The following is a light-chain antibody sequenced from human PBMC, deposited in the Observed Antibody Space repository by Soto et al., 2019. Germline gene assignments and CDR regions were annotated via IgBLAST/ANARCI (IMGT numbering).Light chain of an antibody. CDR2: EVS. J-gene: IGLJ1*01. CDR3: SCYTRGSTYV. CDR1: SSDVGRYNY. V-gene: IGLV2-14*01. Sequence: QSALTQPASVSGSPGQSITISCTGTSSDVGRYNYVSWYQQHPGKAPKVMISEVSNRPSGGSNRFSGSKSGNTTSLTISGLQADDEADYYCSCYTRGSTYVFGAGTKVTVL.